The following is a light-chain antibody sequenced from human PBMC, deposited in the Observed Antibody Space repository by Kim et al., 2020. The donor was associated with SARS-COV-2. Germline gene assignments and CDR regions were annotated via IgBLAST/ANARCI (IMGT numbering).Light chain of an antibody. CDR3: QQYNSYSAT. CDR2: DAS. CDR1: QSISSW. Sequence: ASVGGRFTITCRASQSISSWLAWYQQKPGKAPKLLIYDASSLESGVPSRFSGSGSGTEFTLTISSLQPDDFATYYCQQYNSYSATFGQGTKVDIK. J-gene: IGKJ1*01. V-gene: IGKV1-5*01.